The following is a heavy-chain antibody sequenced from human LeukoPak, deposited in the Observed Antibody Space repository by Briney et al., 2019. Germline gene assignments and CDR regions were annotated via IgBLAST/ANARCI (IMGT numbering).Heavy chain of an antibody. D-gene: IGHD5-12*01. CDR1: GGSISSYY. J-gene: IGHJ4*02. CDR2: IYYSGST. CDR3: ARGGYSDHFDY. Sequence: SETLSLTCTVSGGSISSYYWSWIRRPPGKGLEWIGYIYYSGSTNYNPSLKSRVTISVDTSKNQFSLKLSSVTAADTAVYYCARGGYSDHFDYWGQGTLVTVSS. V-gene: IGHV4-59*01.